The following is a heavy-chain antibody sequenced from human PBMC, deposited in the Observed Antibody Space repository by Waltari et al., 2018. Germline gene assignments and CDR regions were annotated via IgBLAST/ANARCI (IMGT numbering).Heavy chain of an antibody. CDR1: GYSINSGYY. J-gene: IGHJ4*02. CDR3: SRQVLGYCTSAACRRLES. Sequence: QVQLQESGPGLVKPSETLSLTCDVSGYSINSGYYWGWIRPSPGKGLEWIATIYHAGDTFYNPSLKSRVTISMDTSKNQFSLKLNSVTAADTAVYFCSRQVLGYCTSAACRRLESWGQGTLVTVSS. D-gene: IGHD2-2*03. CDR2: IYHAGDT. V-gene: IGHV4-38-2*01.